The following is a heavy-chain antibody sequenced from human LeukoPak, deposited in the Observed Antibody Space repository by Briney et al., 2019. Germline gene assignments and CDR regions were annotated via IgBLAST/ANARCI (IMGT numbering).Heavy chain of an antibody. Sequence: ASVKVSCKASGYTFTDYYIHWVRQAPGLGLEWMGWINPNSGNTYYTENFQGRVTVTRDSSISTTFMELRSLRSDDTAVYYCARDVGQLAPAEYFQHWGQGTLVTVSS. CDR2: INPNSGNT. D-gene: IGHD6-6*01. V-gene: IGHV1-2*02. CDR3: ARDVGQLAPAEYFQH. CDR1: GYTFTDYY. J-gene: IGHJ1*01.